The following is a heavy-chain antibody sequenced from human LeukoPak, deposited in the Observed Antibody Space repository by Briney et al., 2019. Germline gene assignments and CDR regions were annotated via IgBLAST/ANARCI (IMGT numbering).Heavy chain of an antibody. V-gene: IGHV4-4*09. J-gene: IGHJ5*02. CDR3: ARGNSSPWGNWFDP. D-gene: IGHD6-13*01. Sequence: SETLSLTCTVSGGSISSYYWSWIRQPPGKGLEWIGYIYTSGSTNYNPPLKSRVTISVDTSKNQFSLKLSSVTAADTAVYYCARGNSSPWGNWFDPWGQGTLVTASS. CDR2: IYTSGST. CDR1: GGSISSYY.